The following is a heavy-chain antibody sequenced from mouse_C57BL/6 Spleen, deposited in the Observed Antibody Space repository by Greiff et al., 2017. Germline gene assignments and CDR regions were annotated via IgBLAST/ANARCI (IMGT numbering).Heavy chain of an antibody. Sequence: DVKLQESGPGLVKPSQSLSLTCSVTGYSITSGYYWNWIRQFPGNKLEWMGYISYDGSNNYNPSLKNRISITRDTSENQFFLKLNSVTTEDTATYYCAGHYYGSSYDWYFDVWGTGTTVTVSS. CDR3: AGHYYGSSYDWYFDV. CDR2: ISYDGSN. J-gene: IGHJ1*03. V-gene: IGHV3-6*01. D-gene: IGHD1-1*01. CDR1: GYSITSGYY.